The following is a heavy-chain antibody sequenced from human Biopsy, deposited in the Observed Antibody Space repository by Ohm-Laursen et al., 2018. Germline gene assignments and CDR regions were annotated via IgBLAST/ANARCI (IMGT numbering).Heavy chain of an antibody. D-gene: IGHD2-21*01. V-gene: IGHV3-48*03. CDR2: ITGSSSTI. Sequence: SLRLSCLASGFTFNSHEMNWVRQAPGKGLEWISYITGSSSTIYYADSVKGRFTISRDNAKNSLYLQRNSLRAEDTAVYYCTRLAYYYYYGMDVWGQGTTVTVSS. J-gene: IGHJ6*02. CDR1: GFTFNSHE. CDR3: TRLAYYYYYGMDV.